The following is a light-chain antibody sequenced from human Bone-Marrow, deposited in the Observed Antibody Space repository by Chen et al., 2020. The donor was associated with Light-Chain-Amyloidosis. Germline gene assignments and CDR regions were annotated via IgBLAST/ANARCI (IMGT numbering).Light chain of an antibody. V-gene: IGLV3-25*03. Sequence: SYELTQPPSVSVSPGQTARITCSGDDLPTKYAYWYQQKPGQAPVLVIHRDTERPSGFSERFSGSSSGPTATLTISGVQAEDEADYHCQSADSSGTYEVIFGGGTKLTVL. CDR2: RDT. CDR1: DLPTKY. J-gene: IGLJ2*01. CDR3: QSADSSGTYEVI.